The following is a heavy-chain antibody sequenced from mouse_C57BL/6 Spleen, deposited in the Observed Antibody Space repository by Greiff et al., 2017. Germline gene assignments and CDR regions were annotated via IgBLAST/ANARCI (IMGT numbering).Heavy chain of an antibody. CDR1: GYTFTSYW. J-gene: IGHJ3*01. D-gene: IGHD1-1*01. V-gene: IGHV1-55*01. CDR2: IYPGSGST. CDR3: ARERIYYYGSSYGWFAY. Sequence: VQLQQSGAELVKPGASVKMSCKASGYTFTSYWITWVKQRPGQGLEWIGDIYPGSGSTNYNEKFKSKATLTVDTSSSTAYMQLSSLTSEDSAVYYCARERIYYYGSSYGWFAYWGQGTLVTVSA.